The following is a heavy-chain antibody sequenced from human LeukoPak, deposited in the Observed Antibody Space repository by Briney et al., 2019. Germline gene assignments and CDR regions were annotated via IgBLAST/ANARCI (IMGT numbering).Heavy chain of an antibody. J-gene: IGHJ4*02. Sequence: GGSLRLSCAASGFTFSTYGMHWVRQAPGKGLEWVAFIRYDGSNKYYADSVKGRFTISRDNSKNTLYLQMNSLRAEDTAMYFCAKDKDPWKSTSITDFDYWGQGTLVTVSS. V-gene: IGHV3-30*02. D-gene: IGHD1-1*01. CDR2: IRYDGSNK. CDR1: GFTFSTYG. CDR3: AKDKDPWKSTSITDFDY.